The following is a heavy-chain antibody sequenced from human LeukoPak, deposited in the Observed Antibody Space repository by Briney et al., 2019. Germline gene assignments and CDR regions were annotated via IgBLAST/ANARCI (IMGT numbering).Heavy chain of an antibody. D-gene: IGHD6-13*01. J-gene: IGHJ6*03. CDR2: IYPGDSDT. CDR1: GYSFTSSW. CDR3: ATSAASPYYYYMDV. Sequence: PGGSLRLACKGSGYSFTSSWIGWVRQMPGKGLEWMGIIYPGDSDTRYSPSFQGQVTISADKSISTAYLQWSSLKASDTAMYYCATSAASPYYYYMDVWGKGTTVTVSS. V-gene: IGHV5-51*01.